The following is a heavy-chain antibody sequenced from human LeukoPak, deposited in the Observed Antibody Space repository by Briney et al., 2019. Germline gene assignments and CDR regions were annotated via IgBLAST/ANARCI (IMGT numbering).Heavy chain of an antibody. J-gene: IGHJ5*02. CDR1: GGSISSGGYY. Sequence: SETLSLTCTVSGGSISSGGYYWSWIRQHPGKGLEWIGYINYSGSTYYNPSLKSPVTISIDTSKNQLSLKLSSVTAADTAVYYCARDRVRGVITYAGFDPWGQGTLVTASS. D-gene: IGHD3-10*01. CDR3: ARDRVRGVITYAGFDP. CDR2: INYSGST. V-gene: IGHV4-31*01.